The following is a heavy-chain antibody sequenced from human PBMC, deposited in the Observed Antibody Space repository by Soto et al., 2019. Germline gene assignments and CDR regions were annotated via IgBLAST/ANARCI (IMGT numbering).Heavy chain of an antibody. D-gene: IGHD3-3*01. CDR3: AKEVWSGPMDV. CDR2: ISYDGSNQ. V-gene: IGHV3-30*18. CDR1: GFTFSSYG. J-gene: IGHJ6*02. Sequence: QVQLVESGGGVVQPGRSLRLSCAASGFTFSSYGRHWVRQAPGKGLEWVAVISYDGSNQNYADSVKGRFTISRDNSKNTHYLQINSLGGGDRAVYYCAKEVWSGPMDVWGQGTTVTVSS.